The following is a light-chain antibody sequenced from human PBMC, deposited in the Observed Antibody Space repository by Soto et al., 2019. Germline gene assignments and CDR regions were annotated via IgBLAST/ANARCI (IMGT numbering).Light chain of an antibody. V-gene: IGKV1-39*01. J-gene: IGKJ1*01. CDR2: AAS. Sequence: DIQMTQSPSSLSASVGDRVTITCRASQIISSYLNWYQQKPGKAPNLLIYAASSLRSGVPSRFSGSRSGTDFTLTITNLQPEDFATYYCQQSYSPPRTFGQGTKVEIK. CDR3: QQSYSPPRT. CDR1: QIISSY.